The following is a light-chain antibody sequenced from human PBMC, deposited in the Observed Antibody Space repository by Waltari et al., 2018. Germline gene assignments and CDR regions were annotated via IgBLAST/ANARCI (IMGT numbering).Light chain of an antibody. CDR1: QSVLYSSNNKNY. V-gene: IGKV4-1*01. CDR2: WAS. CDR3: QQYYSPPIT. Sequence: DIVMTQSPDSLAVSLGERASINCKSSQSVLYSSNNKNYLAWYQQKPGQPPKLLISWASTRESGVPDRFGGSGSGTDFTLTISSLQAEDVAVYYCQQYYSPPITFGQGTRLDIK. J-gene: IGKJ5*01.